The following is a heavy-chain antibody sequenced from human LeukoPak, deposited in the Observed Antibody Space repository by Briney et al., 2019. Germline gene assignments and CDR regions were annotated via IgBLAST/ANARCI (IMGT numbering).Heavy chain of an antibody. D-gene: IGHD2-8*01. V-gene: IGHV3-66*01. Sequence: PGGSLRLSCVVTGFTVSSQYMSWVRQAPGKRLEWVSTINTGGNTYYADSVKGRFTISRDNSKNTLFLQMNSLRAEDTAVYYCAREDTNSDYTMDVWGKGTTVTISS. CDR1: GFTVSSQY. J-gene: IGHJ6*04. CDR2: INTGGNT. CDR3: AREDTNSDYTMDV.